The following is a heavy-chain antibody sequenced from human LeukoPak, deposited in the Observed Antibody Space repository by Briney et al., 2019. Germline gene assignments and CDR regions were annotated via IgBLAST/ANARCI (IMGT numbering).Heavy chain of an antibody. CDR1: GYTFTDYQ. CDR3: ARPYSSGWYRFDY. CDR2: INPNTGGT. Sequence: ASVKVSCKASGYTFTDYQLHWVRQAPGQGLEWMGWINPNTGGTKYAQNFQGRVTMTRDTSISTAYMELSRLRSDDTAVYYCARPYSSGWYRFDYWGQGTLVTVSS. D-gene: IGHD6-19*01. J-gene: IGHJ4*02. V-gene: IGHV1-2*02.